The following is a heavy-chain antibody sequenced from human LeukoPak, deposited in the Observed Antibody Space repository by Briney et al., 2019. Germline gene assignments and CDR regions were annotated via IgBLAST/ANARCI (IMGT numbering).Heavy chain of an antibody. D-gene: IGHD4-17*01. V-gene: IGHV3-30-3*01. CDR1: GFTFSSYA. CDR2: ISYDGSNK. Sequence: GRSLRLSCAASGFTFSSYAMHWVRQATGKGLEWVAVISYDGSNKYYADSVKGRFTISRDNSKNTLYLQMNSLRAEDTAVYYCAREDYGDSRIPYYGMDVWGQGTTVTVSS. CDR3: AREDYGDSRIPYYGMDV. J-gene: IGHJ6*02.